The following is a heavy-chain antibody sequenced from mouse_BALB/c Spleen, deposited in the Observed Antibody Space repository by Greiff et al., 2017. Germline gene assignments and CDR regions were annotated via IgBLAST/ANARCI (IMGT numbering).Heavy chain of an antibody. D-gene: IGHD2-3*01. V-gene: IGHV5-9-4*01. CDR3: ARDGYSAWFAY. J-gene: IGHJ3*01. CDR1: GFTFSSYA. CDR2: ISSGGSYT. Sequence: EVKVVESGGGLVKPGGSLKLSCAASGFTFSSYAMSWVRQSPEKRLEWVAEISSGGSYTYYPDTVTGRFTVSRDNAKNTLYLEMSSLRSEDTAMYYCARDGYSAWFAYWGQGTLVTVSA.